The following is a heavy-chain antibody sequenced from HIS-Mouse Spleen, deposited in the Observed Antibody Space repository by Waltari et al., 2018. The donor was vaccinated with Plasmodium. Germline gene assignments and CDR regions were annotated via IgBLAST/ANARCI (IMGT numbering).Heavy chain of an antibody. CDR3: ARGSAGDAFDI. V-gene: IGHV1-18*01. J-gene: IGHJ3*02. Sequence: QVQLVPSGAEVEKPGASVKVSCKASGYSFTNYGISWVRQAPGQGLEWMGWISPYNGNTHFAQKLQGRVTMTTDTSTSTAYMELRSLRSDDTAVYYCARGSAGDAFDIWGQGTMVTVSS. CDR1: GYSFTNYG. D-gene: IGHD6-19*01. CDR2: ISPYNGNT.